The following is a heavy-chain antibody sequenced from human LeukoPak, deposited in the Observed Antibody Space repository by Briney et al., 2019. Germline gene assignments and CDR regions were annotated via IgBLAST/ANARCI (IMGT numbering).Heavy chain of an antibody. J-gene: IGHJ5*02. Sequence: PGRSLRLSCTASGFTFGDYAMSWVRQAPGKGLEWVGFIRSKAYGGTTEYAASVKGRFTISRDDSKSIDYLQMNSLKTEDTAVYYCTRDPERYSSPWDWFDPWGQGTLVTVSS. D-gene: IGHD6-19*01. CDR3: TRDPERYSSPWDWFDP. CDR2: IRSKAYGGTT. V-gene: IGHV3-49*04. CDR1: GFTFGDYA.